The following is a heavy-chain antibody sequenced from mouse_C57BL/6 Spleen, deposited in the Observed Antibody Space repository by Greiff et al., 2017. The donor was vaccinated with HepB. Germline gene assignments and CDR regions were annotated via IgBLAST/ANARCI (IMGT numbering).Heavy chain of an antibody. CDR3: ARLSSYGVYYFDY. V-gene: IGHV1-80*01. Sequence: VKLVESGAELVKPGASVKISCKASGYAFSSYWMNWVKQRPGKGLEWIGQIYPGDGDTNYNGKFKGKATLTADKSSSTAYMQLSSLTSEDSAVYFCARLSSYGVYYFDYWGQGTTLTVSS. J-gene: IGHJ2*01. CDR1: GYAFSSYW. D-gene: IGHD1-1*01. CDR2: IYPGDGDT.